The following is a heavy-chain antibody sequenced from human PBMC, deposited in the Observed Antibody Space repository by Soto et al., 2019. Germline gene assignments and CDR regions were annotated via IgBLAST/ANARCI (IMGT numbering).Heavy chain of an antibody. J-gene: IGHJ6*02. Sequence: ASVKVSCKASGYTFTSYDINWVRQATGQGLEWMGWMNPNSGNTGYAQKFQGRVTMTRNTSISTAYMELSSLRSEDTAVYYCAILAVAGSGYYYYYGMDVWGQGTTVTVSS. D-gene: IGHD6-19*01. V-gene: IGHV1-8*01. CDR2: MNPNSGNT. CDR3: AILAVAGSGYYYYYGMDV. CDR1: GYTFTSYD.